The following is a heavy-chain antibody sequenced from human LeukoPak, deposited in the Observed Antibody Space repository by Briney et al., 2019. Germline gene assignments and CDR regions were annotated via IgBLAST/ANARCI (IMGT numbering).Heavy chain of an antibody. J-gene: IGHJ4*02. CDR3: ARVGAVTAPLDY. D-gene: IGHD2-15*01. CDR2: ISSSSTI. Sequence: GGSLRLSCAASGFTFNTYSMNWVRQAPGKGLEWVSYISSSSTIYYADSVKGRFTISRDNAKNSLYLQMNTLRAEDTAVYYCARVGAVTAPLDYWGQGTLVTVSS. V-gene: IGHV3-48*01. CDR1: GFTFNTYS.